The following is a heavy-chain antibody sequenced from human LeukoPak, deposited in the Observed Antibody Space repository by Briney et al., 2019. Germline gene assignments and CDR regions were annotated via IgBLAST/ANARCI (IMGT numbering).Heavy chain of an antibody. V-gene: IGHV4-34*01. CDR1: GGSFSGYY. J-gene: IGHJ4*02. CDR3: ARQLLYTAYFDY. CDR2: INHSGST. Sequence: SETLSLTCAVYGGSFSGYYWSWIRQPPGKGLEWIGEINHSGSTNYNPSLKSRVTISVDTSKNQFSLKLSSVTAADTAVYYCARQLLYTAYFDYWGQGTLVTVSS. D-gene: IGHD2-2*02.